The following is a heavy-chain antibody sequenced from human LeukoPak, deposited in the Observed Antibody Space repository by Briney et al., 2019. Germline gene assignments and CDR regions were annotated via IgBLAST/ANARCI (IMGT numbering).Heavy chain of an antibody. J-gene: IGHJ4*02. CDR3: AREFGVPARLNYFDY. CDR1: GFTFSSYG. V-gene: IGHV3-30*02. D-gene: IGHD2-2*01. CDR2: IRYEGSTK. Sequence: GGSLRLSCAASGFTFSSYGMHWVRQAPGKGLEWVAFIRYEGSTKYYADSVKGRFTISRDNSKNTLYLQMNSLRAEDTAVYYCAREFGVPARLNYFDYWGQGTLVTVSS.